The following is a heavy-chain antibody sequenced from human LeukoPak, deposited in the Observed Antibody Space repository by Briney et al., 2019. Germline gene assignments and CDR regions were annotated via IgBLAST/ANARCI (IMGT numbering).Heavy chain of an antibody. D-gene: IGHD3-9*01. V-gene: IGHV1-46*03. CDR3: ARGESNYDILTGYLDY. CDR2: INPSGGST. Sequence: ASVKVSCKASGYTFTSYYMHWVRQAPGQGLEWMGIINPSGGSTSYAQKFQGRVTMTRDASTGTVYMELSSLRSEDTAVYYCARGESNYDILTGYLDYWGQGTLVTVSS. CDR1: GYTFTSYY. J-gene: IGHJ4*02.